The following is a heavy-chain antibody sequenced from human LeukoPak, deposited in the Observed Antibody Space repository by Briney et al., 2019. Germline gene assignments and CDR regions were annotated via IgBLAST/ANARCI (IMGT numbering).Heavy chain of an antibody. V-gene: IGHV3-23*01. J-gene: IGHJ4*02. CDR3: AKRRYDSSGHFHS. CDR2: ISGSGSYT. Sequence: QSGGSLRLSCAASGFTVSDYSMSWVRQAPGKGLEWVSAISGSGSYTDYADSVKGRFTISKDNSKNTLYMRMSSLRAEDTAVYYCAKRRYDSSGHFHSWGQGTLVTVSS. D-gene: IGHD3-22*01. CDR1: GFTVSDYS.